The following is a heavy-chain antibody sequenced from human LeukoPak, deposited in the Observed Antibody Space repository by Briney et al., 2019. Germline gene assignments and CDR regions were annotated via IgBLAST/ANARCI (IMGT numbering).Heavy chain of an antibody. CDR2: ISSSGSTI. V-gene: IGHV3-48*03. J-gene: IGHJ4*02. CDR1: GFILNDYE. Sequence: PGGSLRLSCAASGFILNDYEMNCVRQAPGKGLEWVSYISSSGSTIYYADSVKGRFTISRDNAKNSLCLQMNSLRAEDTAVYYCARLEQHNFDYWGQGTLVTVSS. CDR3: ARLEQHNFDY. D-gene: IGHD6-13*01.